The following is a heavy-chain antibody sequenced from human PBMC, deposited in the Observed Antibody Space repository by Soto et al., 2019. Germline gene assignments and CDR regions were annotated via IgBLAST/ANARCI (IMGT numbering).Heavy chain of an antibody. CDR1: GFTFSSYS. V-gene: IGHV3-21*01. CDR2: ISSSSSYI. CDR3: ARAPIFGVVPAFDY. Sequence: EVQLVESGGGLVKPGGSLRLSCAASGFTFSSYSMNWVRQAPGKGLEWVSSISSSSSYIYYADSVKGRFTISRDNAKNSLYLQLNSLRAEDTAVDYCARAPIFGVVPAFDYWGQGTLVTVSS. D-gene: IGHD3-3*01. J-gene: IGHJ4*02.